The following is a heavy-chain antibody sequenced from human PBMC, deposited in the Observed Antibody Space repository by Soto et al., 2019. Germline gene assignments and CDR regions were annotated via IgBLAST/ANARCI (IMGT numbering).Heavy chain of an antibody. V-gene: IGHV6-1*01. CDR2: TFYRSEWNY. CDR1: GDSVSNDHVG. CDR3: ARIRELGRGFHY. J-gene: IGHJ4*01. D-gene: IGHD1-26*01. Sequence: QVQLQQSGPGLVKPTQTLSLTCAISGDSVSNDHVGWNWIRQSPSRGLEWLGRTFYRSEWNYDYAQSMQRRITINADTSKNQFSLHLDFVTPEDTAIYYCARIRELGRGFHYWGQGTLVAVSS.